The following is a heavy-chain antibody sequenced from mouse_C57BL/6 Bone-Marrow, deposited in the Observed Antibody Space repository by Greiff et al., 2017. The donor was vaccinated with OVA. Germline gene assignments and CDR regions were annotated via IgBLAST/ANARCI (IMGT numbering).Heavy chain of an antibody. Sequence: QVQLKQPGAELVRPGSSVKLSCKASGYTFTSYWMDWVKQRPGQGLEWIGNIYPYDSETHYNQKFKDKATLTVYKSSSTAYMQLSSLTSEDSAVYYCARAGDGYYFDYWGQGTTLTVSS. CDR3: ARAGDGYYFDY. CDR2: IYPYDSET. D-gene: IGHD2-3*01. J-gene: IGHJ2*01. V-gene: IGHV1-61*01. CDR1: GYTFTSYW.